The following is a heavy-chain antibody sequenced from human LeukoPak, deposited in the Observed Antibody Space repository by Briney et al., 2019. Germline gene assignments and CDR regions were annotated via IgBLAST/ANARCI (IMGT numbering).Heavy chain of an antibody. CDR1: GGSISSSNYY. Sequence: SETLSLTCTVSGGSISSSNYYWGWIRQPPGKGLEWIGSIYYSGSTYYNPSLKSRVTISVDTSKNEFSLKVYSVTAADTAVYYCARDRGRHDYNFNYWGQGALVTVSS. D-gene: IGHD5-24*01. J-gene: IGHJ4*02. CDR2: IYYSGST. V-gene: IGHV4-39*07. CDR3: ARDRGRHDYNFNY.